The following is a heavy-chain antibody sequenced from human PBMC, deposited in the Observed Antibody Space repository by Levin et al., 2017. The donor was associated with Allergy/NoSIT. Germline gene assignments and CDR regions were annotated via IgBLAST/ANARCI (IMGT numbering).Heavy chain of an antibody. CDR2: SRNKVNGYTT. CDR3: TRSTVGLGAFDS. V-gene: IGHV3-72*01. Sequence: GGSLRLSCAVSGFTFSDHYLDWVRQAPGKGLEWVGRSRNKVNGYTTEYAASVTGRFTVSRDDSKNSLFLQMNTLTTEDTAMYYCTRSTVGLGAFDSWGQGTMVTVSS. J-gene: IGHJ3*01. CDR1: GFTFSDHY. D-gene: IGHD3-10*01.